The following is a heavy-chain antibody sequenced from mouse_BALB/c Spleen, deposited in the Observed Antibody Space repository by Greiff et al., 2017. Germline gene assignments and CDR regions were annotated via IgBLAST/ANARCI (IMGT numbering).Heavy chain of an antibody. CDR3: TRFYDGYYWYFDV. J-gene: IGHJ1*01. D-gene: IGHD2-3*01. Sequence: VQLQQSGTVLARPGASVKMSCKASGYSFTSYWMHWVKQRPGQGLEWIGAIYPGNSDTSYNQKFKGKAKLTAVTSASTAYMELSSLTNEDSAVYYCTRFYDGYYWYFDVWGAGTTVTVSS. CDR2: IYPGNSDT. CDR1: GYSFTSYW. V-gene: IGHV1-5*01.